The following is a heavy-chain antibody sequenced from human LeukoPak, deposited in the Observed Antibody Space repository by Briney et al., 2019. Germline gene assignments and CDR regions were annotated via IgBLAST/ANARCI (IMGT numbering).Heavy chain of an antibody. Sequence: GGSLRLYCAASGFTFSSYLLHWVRQAPGKGLVWVSRINSAGNSISYADSVKGRFTISRDNAKNTLYLQMNSLRAEDTAVYYCTRSYYYDSTRDYWDQGTLVTVSS. D-gene: IGHD3-22*01. J-gene: IGHJ4*02. CDR2: INSAGNSI. CDR3: TRSYYYDSTRDY. V-gene: IGHV3-74*01. CDR1: GFTFSSYL.